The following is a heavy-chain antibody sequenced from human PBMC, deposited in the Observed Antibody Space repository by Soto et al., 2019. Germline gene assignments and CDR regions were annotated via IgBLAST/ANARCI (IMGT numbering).Heavy chain of an antibody. V-gene: IGHV3-23*01. J-gene: IGHJ4*02. Sequence: EVQLLESGGGLVQPGGSLRLSCAASGFTFSSYAMSWVRQAPGKGLEWVSAISGSGGSTYYADSVKGRFTISRDNSKNTLYLQMNSLRAEDTAVYYCAKARWYCSVGSCYGIDYWGQGTLVTVSS. CDR3: AKARWYCSVGSCYGIDY. CDR2: ISGSGGST. D-gene: IGHD2-15*01. CDR1: GFTFSSYA.